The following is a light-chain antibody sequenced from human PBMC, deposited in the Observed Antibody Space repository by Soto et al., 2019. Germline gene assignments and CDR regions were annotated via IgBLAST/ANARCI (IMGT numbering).Light chain of an antibody. CDR3: MQALQTPLT. J-gene: IGKJ4*01. CDR1: QSLLHSDGYNY. CDR2: LGS. V-gene: IGKV2-28*01. Sequence: DIVMTQSPLSLPVTPGEPASISCRSSQSLLHSDGYNYLNWYLQKPGQSPQLLIYLGSNRASGVPDRFSGSGSGTDFTLKISRVEAEDVGVYYCMQALQTPLTFGGWTKVETK.